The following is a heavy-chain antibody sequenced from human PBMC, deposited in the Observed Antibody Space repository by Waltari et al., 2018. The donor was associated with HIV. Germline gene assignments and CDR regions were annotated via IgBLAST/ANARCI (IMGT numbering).Heavy chain of an antibody. CDR3: ARDPPSKYDLGGTYGTFEF. CDR2: SNTNTGNP. J-gene: IGHJ4*02. CDR1: GYTFTNYA. Sequence: QVQLVQSGSELKKPGASVKVSCKASGYTFTNYAINWVRQAPGQGREGVGWSNTNTGNPTYAQDFTGRVVFSLDTSVSTGYLQISNRKAEDSAVYYCARDPPSKYDLGGTYGTFEFWGPGTLVTVSS. V-gene: IGHV7-4-1*02. D-gene: IGHD3-3*01.